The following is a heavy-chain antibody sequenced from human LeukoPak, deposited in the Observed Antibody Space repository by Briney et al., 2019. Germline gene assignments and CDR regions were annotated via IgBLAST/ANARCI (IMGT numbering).Heavy chain of an antibody. J-gene: IGHJ5*02. CDR3: ARKYGLSGGYRSGSLVINGLVP. CDR2: IYYSGST. Sequence: SEGVSLTCLGCVGFLSSRRYYCGGPRDPPGKGLEGIGRIYYSGSTYYNPTLKSRVPMSVATSKSQCSLQLSSVTARGTVVYCWARKYGLSGGYRSGSLVINGLVPWGEGTLVSASS. V-gene: IGHV4-39*07. CDR1: VGFLSSRRYY. D-gene: IGHD5-18*01.